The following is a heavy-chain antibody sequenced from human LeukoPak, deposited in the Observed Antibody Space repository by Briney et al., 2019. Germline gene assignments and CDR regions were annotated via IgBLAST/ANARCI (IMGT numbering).Heavy chain of an antibody. D-gene: IGHD3-10*01. CDR1: GFTFSSYA. J-gene: IGHJ3*02. CDR3: AKDRALPRDVFDI. V-gene: IGHV3-23*01. CDR2: IKSSGGVT. Sequence: QPGGSLRLSCAASGFTFSSYAMSWVRQAPGKGLEWVSAIKSSGGVTYYADSVKGRFTISRDNSKNTLYLQMNSLRADDTAVYYCAKDRALPRDVFDIWGQGTMVTVSS.